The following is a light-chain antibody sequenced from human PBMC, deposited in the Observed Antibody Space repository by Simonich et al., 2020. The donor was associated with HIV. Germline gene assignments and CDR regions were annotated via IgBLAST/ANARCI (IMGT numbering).Light chain of an antibody. CDR1: QSISSW. CDR2: KAS. Sequence: DIQMTQSPSTLSASVGDRVTITCRASQSISSWLAWYQQKPGKAPKLLIYKASNLETGVPSRCSGSGSGTDYTLTISSLQPEDFATYYCQQSYSTPFTFGPGTKVAIK. CDR3: QQSYSTPFT. J-gene: IGKJ3*01. V-gene: IGKV1-5*03.